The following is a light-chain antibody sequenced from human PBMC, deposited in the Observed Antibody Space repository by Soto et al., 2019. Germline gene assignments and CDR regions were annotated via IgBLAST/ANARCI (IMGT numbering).Light chain of an antibody. J-gene: IGKJ4*01. Sequence: EIVLPQPPGTLSLSPGARANLSCRASQSVSTSYLAWFQKKPGQAPRLLIYGAYSRATGIPDRFSRRGSRKDSTLTISRLEPEDFAVYYCQQYGSSPTTFGGGTNVDI. V-gene: IGKV3-20*01. CDR3: QQYGSSPTT. CDR1: QSVSTSY. CDR2: GAY.